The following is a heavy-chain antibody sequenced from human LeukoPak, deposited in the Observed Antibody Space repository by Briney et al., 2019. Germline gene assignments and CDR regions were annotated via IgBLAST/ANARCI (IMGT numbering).Heavy chain of an antibody. J-gene: IGHJ4*02. CDR2: ISSSSSTI. CDR3: AREGCSGGSCYPDY. D-gene: IGHD2-15*01. Sequence: GGSLRLSCAASGFTFSSYSMNWVRQAPGKGLEWVSYISSSSSTIYYADSVKGRFTISRDNAKNSLYLQMNSLRAEDTAVYYCAREGCSGGSCYPDYWGQGTLVTVSS. V-gene: IGHV3-48*01. CDR1: GFTFSSYS.